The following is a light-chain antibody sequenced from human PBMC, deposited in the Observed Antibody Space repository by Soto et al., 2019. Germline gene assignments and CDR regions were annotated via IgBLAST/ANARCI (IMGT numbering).Light chain of an antibody. CDR2: EVS. V-gene: IGLV2-23*02. CDR3: CSYAGSSIFYV. Sequence: QSVLTQPASVSGSPGQSITISCTGTSSDVGSYNLVSWYQQHPGKAPKLMIYEVSKRPSGVSNRFSGSKSGNTASLTISGLQAEDEAGYYCCSYAGSSIFYVFGTGTKLTVL. J-gene: IGLJ1*01. CDR1: SSDVGSYNL.